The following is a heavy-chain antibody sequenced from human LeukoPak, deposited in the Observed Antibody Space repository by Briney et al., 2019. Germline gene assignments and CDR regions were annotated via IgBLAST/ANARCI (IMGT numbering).Heavy chain of an antibody. Sequence: SVKVSCKASGYTFTSYGISWVRQAPGQGLEWMGGIIPIFGTANYAQKFQGRVTITADKSTSTAYMELSSLRSEDTAVYYCARSVRIFGLSHFDYWGQGTLVTVSS. CDR3: ARSVRIFGLSHFDY. D-gene: IGHD2-15*01. CDR1: GYTFTSYG. V-gene: IGHV1-69*06. CDR2: IIPIFGTA. J-gene: IGHJ4*02.